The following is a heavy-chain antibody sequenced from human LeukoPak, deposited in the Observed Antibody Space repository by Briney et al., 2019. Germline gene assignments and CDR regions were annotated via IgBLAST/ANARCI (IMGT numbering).Heavy chain of an antibody. J-gene: IGHJ4*02. CDR2: ISSSGSTM. CDR3: ARDPGSGYEEHFDY. CDR1: GFIFSDYY. V-gene: IGHV3-11*01. Sequence: PGGSLRLSCAASGFIFSDYYMSWVRQAPGKGLEWVSYISSSGSTMYYTDSVKGRFTISRDNAKDSLYLQMNSLRAEDTAVYYCARDPGSGYEEHFDYWGQGTLVTVSS. D-gene: IGHD5-12*01.